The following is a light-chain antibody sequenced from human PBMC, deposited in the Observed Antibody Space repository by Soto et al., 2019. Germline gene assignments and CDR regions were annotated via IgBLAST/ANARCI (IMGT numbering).Light chain of an antibody. J-gene: IGLJ1*01. CDR2: EVS. CDR1: SSDVGSYNL. CDR3: CTYAISSIFRYV. Sequence: QSALTQPASVSGSPGQSITISCTGTSSDVGSYNLVSWYQQHPGKAPKLMIYEVSKRPSGVSNRFSGSKSGNTASLTISGLQAEDEADYDSCTYAISSIFRYVFGTRSKVTV. V-gene: IGLV2-23*02.